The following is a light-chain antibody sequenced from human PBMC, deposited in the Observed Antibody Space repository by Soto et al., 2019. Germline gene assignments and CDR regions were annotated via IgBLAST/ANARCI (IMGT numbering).Light chain of an antibody. CDR1: QDISNY. Sequence: DIQMTQSPSSLSASVVDIVTSTCQASQDISNYLNWYQQKPGKAPKLLIYDASKLETGVPSRFRGSGSGTDFTFTISSPQPEDIATSYGQQYDNLPLTFGGGTKVEIK. V-gene: IGKV1-33*01. CDR3: QQYDNLPLT. CDR2: DAS. J-gene: IGKJ4*01.